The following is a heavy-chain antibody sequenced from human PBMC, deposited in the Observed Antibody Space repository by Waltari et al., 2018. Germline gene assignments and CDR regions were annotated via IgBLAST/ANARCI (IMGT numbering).Heavy chain of an antibody. V-gene: IGHV3-73*02. CDR2: IRSKINSYAT. J-gene: IGHJ4*02. Sequence: EVQLVESGGGLVQPGGSLKLSCATSGFTFSGAAIHWVRQASGKGLEWVGRIRSKINSYATACGASVQGRFTISRDDSKNTAYLQMNTLKTDDTAVYYCTRHESDSGYDGDYWGQGTLVTVSS. CDR1: GFTFSGAA. CDR3: TRHESDSGYDGDY. D-gene: IGHD5-12*01.